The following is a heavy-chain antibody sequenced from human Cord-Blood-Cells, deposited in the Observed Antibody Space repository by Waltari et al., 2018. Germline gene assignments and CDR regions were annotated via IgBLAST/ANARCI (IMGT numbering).Heavy chain of an antibody. J-gene: IGHJ4*02. CDR1: GFTFSSYA. CDR3: ASDGSGSYYNFDY. D-gene: IGHD3-10*01. Sequence: QVQLVESGGGVVQPGRSLRLSCAASGFTFSSYAMHWVRQAPGKGLEWVAVISYDGSNKYSADSVKGRFTISRDNSKNTLYLQMNSLRAEDTAVYYCASDGSGSYYNFDYWGQGTLVTVSS. CDR2: ISYDGSNK. V-gene: IGHV3-30*04.